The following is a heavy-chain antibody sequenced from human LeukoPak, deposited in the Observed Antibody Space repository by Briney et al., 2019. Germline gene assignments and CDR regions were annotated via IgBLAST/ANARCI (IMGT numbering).Heavy chain of an antibody. CDR3: ARAKDCSGGSCYDY. J-gene: IGHJ4*02. V-gene: IGHV4-61*05. CDR1: GGSISSSSYY. D-gene: IGHD2-15*01. CDR2: IYYSGST. Sequence: SETLSLTCTVSGGSISSSSYYWGWIRQPPGKGLEWIGYIYYSGSTNYNPSLKSRVTISVDTSKNQFSLKLSSVTAADTAVYYCARAKDCSGGSCYDYWGQGTLVTVSS.